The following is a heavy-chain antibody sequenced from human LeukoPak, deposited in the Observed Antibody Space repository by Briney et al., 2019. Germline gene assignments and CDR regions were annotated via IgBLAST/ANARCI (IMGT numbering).Heavy chain of an antibody. CDR3: ARSKDGSGFAAY. CDR1: GGSFSGYY. V-gene: IGHV4-34*01. D-gene: IGHD3-22*01. CDR2: INHSGNT. J-gene: IGHJ4*02. Sequence: SETLSLTCAVYGGSFSGYYWTWIRQPLGKGLEWIGEINHSGNTNYNPSLKSRVAISVNTSKNQFSLKLSSVIAADTAMYYCARSKDGSGFAAYWGQGTQVTVSS.